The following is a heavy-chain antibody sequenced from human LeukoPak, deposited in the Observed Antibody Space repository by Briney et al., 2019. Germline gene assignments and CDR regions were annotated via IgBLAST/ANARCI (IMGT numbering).Heavy chain of an antibody. Sequence: SVKVSCKASGGTFSSYAISWVRQAPGQGLEWMGGIIPIFGTANYAQKFQGRVTITADESTSTAHMELSSLRSEDTAVYYCAAGSSGLLTDCGGDCYNFDYWGQGTLVTVSS. CDR1: GGTFSSYA. D-gene: IGHD2-21*01. CDR2: IIPIFGTA. V-gene: IGHV1-69*13. CDR3: AAGSSGLLTDCGGDCYNFDY. J-gene: IGHJ4*02.